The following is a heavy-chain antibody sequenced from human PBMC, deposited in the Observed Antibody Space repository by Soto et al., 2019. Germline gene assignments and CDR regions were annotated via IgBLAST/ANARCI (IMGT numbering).Heavy chain of an antibody. CDR2: INVDGSVT. CDR1: GFTFRSHW. V-gene: IGHV3-74*01. J-gene: IGHJ4*02. CDR3: TDLLVIDY. D-gene: IGHD3-3*02. Sequence: EVQLVESGGGLVQPGGSLRLSCAASGFTFRSHWMHWVRQVPGKGPVWVCGINVDGSVTFYADSVKGRFTISRDNANNMLHLQMNSLRAEDTAIYYCTDLLVIDYWGRGTLVTVSS.